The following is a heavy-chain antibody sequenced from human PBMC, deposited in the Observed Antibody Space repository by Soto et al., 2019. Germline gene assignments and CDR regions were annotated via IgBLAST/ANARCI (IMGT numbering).Heavy chain of an antibody. J-gene: IGHJ4*02. CDR3: ATSIYSNGWFIH. CDR2: INPGGGAT. CDR1: GYTFTDYY. Sequence: VQLVQSGAEVRKPGASVKISCKASGYTFTDYYFHWVRQAPGQGLEWMGIINPGGGATSYPQNFQDRVTMTRDSYTSTVFMDLSSLRSEDTAVYFCATSIYSNGWFIHWGQGTLVTVSS. V-gene: IGHV1-46*01. D-gene: IGHD6-19*01.